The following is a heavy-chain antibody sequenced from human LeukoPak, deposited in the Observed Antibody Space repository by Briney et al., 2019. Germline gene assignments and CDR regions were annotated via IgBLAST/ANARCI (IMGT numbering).Heavy chain of an antibody. J-gene: IGHJ1*01. CDR1: GGTFSSYA. D-gene: IGHD6-13*01. CDR2: MNPHSGDT. V-gene: IGHV1-8*02. CDR3: ARGPDTSSWTAEYFQH. Sequence: SVKVSCKASGGTFSSYAISWVRQAPGQGPEWMGWMNPHSGDTGSPQRFRGRVSMTWDTSISTAYLELSGLTSDDTAVYYCARGPDTSSWTAEYFQHWGQGTLVTVSS.